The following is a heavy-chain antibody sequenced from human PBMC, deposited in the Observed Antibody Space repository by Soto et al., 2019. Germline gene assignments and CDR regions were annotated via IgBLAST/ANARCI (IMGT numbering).Heavy chain of an antibody. V-gene: IGHV3-48*02. Sequence: GGSLRLSCAASGFTFTSYSMNWVRQAPGQGLEWVSYITSKSTTIKYADSVKGRFTVSRDNAKNSLYLQLNSLRDEDTAVYYCAREMGACSDSSCYPGPYDSWGQGTLVTVSS. CDR1: GFTFTSYS. CDR3: AREMGACSDSSCYPGPYDS. J-gene: IGHJ5*02. D-gene: IGHD3-16*01. CDR2: ITSKSTTI.